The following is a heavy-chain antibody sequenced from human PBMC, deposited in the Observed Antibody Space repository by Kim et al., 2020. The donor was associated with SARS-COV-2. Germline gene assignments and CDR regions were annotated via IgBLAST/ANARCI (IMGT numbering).Heavy chain of an antibody. Sequence: TNYNPSVQSRVTLSIDTSDIQFCLKRWSVTAADTAVYYCAIVSGYGDFDTWGQGTLVTVSS. D-gene: IGHD5-12*01. V-gene: IGHV4-59*01. CDR3: AIVSGYGDFDT. J-gene: IGHJ4*02. CDR2: T.